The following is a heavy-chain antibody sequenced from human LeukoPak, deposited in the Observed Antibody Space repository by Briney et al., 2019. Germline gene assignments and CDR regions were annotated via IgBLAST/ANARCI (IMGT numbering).Heavy chain of an antibody. CDR3: ARERSGSTPYYYYGMDV. J-gene: IGHJ6*02. V-gene: IGHV3-30-3*01. CDR1: GFTFSSYA. D-gene: IGHD3-3*01. CDR2: ISYDGSNE. Sequence: GGSLRLSCAASGFTFSSYAMHWVRQAPGKGLEWVAVISYDGSNEYYADSVKGRFTISRDNSKNTLYLQMNSLRAEDTAVYYCARERSGSTPYYYYGMDVWGQGTTVTVSS.